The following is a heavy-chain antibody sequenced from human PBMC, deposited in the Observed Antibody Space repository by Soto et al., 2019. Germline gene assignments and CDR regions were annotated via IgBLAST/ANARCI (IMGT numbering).Heavy chain of an antibody. J-gene: IGHJ6*02. Sequence: PGGSLRLSCAASGFTFSDYYMSWIRQAPGKGLEWVSYISSSGSTIYYADSVKGRFTISRDNAKNSLYLQMNSLRAEDTAVYYCARDRPANLPPGYYGMDVWGQGTTVTVSS. CDR3: ARDRPANLPPGYYGMDV. V-gene: IGHV3-11*01. CDR1: GFTFSDYY. CDR2: ISSSGSTI. D-gene: IGHD6-25*01.